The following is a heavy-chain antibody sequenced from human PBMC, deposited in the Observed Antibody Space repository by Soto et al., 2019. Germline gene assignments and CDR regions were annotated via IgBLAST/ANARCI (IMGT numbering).Heavy chain of an antibody. V-gene: IGHV4-39*01. D-gene: IGHD3-10*01. CDR1: GGSISSSSYY. Sequence: SDPLSLTCTFSGGSISSSSYYWGWIRQPPGKGLEWIGSIYYSGSTYYNPSLKSRVTISVDTSKNQFSLKLSSVTAADTAVYYCARGRGYYYGMDVWGQGTTVT. CDR2: IYYSGST. J-gene: IGHJ6*02. CDR3: ARGRGYYYGMDV.